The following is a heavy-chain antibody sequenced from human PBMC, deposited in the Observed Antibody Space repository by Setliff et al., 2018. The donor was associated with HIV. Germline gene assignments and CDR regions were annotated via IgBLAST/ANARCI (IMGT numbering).Heavy chain of an antibody. CDR3: APLVGATGAPSY. D-gene: IGHD1-26*01. V-gene: IGHV3-7*05. Sequence: PGGSLRLSCAASGFTSSTYWMSWVRQAPGKGLEWVANINEDGSQKYYVDSVKGRFTISRDNAKKSLYLQMNSLRAEDMAVYYCAPLVGATGAPSYWGQGTLVTVSA. CDR2: INEDGSQK. J-gene: IGHJ4*02. CDR1: GFTSSTYW.